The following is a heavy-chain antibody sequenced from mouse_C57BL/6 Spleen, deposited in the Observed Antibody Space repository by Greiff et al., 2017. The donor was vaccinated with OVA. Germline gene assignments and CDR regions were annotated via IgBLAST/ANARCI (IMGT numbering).Heavy chain of an antibody. Sequence: VQLKQSGAELVKPGASVTLSCTASGFNIKDYYMHWVKQRTEQGLEWIGRIDPADGGTKYAPQFQGKATIPADTSSNTAYLQLSSLTSEDTAVYYCALYYGSSYGGWYFDGWGTGTTVTVSS. CDR2: IDPADGGT. V-gene: IGHV14-2*01. J-gene: IGHJ1*03. D-gene: IGHD1-1*01. CDR1: GFNIKDYY. CDR3: ALYYGSSYGGWYFDG.